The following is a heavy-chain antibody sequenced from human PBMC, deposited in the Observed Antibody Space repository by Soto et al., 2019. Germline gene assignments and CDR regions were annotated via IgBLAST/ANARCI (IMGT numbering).Heavy chain of an antibody. D-gene: IGHD5-12*01. CDR2: IYYSGST. V-gene: IGHV4-31*03. CDR3: ARGSGYPTPYFFDY. Sequence: SETLSLTCTVSGGSISSGGYYWSWIRQHPGKGLEWIGYIYYSGSTYYNPSLKSRLTISVDTSKNQFSLKLTSVTAADTAVYYCARGSGYPTPYFFDYLGQGTLVTVSS. CDR1: GGSISSGGYY. J-gene: IGHJ4*02.